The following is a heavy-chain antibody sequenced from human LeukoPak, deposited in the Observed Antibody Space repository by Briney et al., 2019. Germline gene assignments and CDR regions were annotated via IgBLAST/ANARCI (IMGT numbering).Heavy chain of an antibody. CDR3: AGVYGDYLFDY. V-gene: IGHV4-59*01. J-gene: IGHJ4*02. CDR1: GGSISGYF. D-gene: IGHD4-17*01. CDR2: MHYTGST. Sequence: SETLSLTCTVSGGSISGYFWSWIPQPPGKGREWIGYMHYTGSTNYNPSLKSQVTISLDTAKKYFSLNLTSVTAADTAVYYCAGVYGDYLFDYWGQGTLVTVSS.